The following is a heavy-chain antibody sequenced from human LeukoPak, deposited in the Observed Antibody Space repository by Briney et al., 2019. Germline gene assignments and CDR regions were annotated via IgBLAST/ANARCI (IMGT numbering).Heavy chain of an antibody. V-gene: IGHV4-39*07. CDR1: GGSISSSSYY. Sequence: SETLSLTCTVSGGSISSSSYYWGWIRQPPGKGLEWIGTIYYSGSTYYNPSLKSRVTISVDTSKNQFSLKLSSVTAADTAVYYCARYPSPGSRDGYNYSFDYWGQGTLVTVSS. CDR3: ARYPSPGSRDGYNYSFDY. J-gene: IGHJ4*02. CDR2: IYYSGST. D-gene: IGHD5-24*01.